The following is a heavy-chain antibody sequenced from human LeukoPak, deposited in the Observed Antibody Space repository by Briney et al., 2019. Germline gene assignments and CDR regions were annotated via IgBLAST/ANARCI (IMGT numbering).Heavy chain of an antibody. Sequence: SETLSLTCAVYGGSFSGYYWSWIRQPPGKGLEWIGEINHSGSTNYNPSLKSRVSTSVDTSKNQFTLKLSSVTAADTAVYYCARDRAYCSSSTCRQPFDYWGQGTLVTVSS. CDR3: ARDRAYCSSSTCRQPFDY. CDR2: INHSGST. J-gene: IGHJ4*02. CDR1: GGSFSGYY. D-gene: IGHD2-2*01. V-gene: IGHV4-34*01.